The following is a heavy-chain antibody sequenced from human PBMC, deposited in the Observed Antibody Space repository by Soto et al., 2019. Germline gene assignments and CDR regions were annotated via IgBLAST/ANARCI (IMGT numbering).Heavy chain of an antibody. D-gene: IGHD5-12*01. CDR1: GFTFSSYA. J-gene: IGHJ5*02. Sequence: GESLKISCAASGFTFSSYAMSWVRQAPGKGLEWVSAISGSGGSTYYADSVKGRFTISRDNSKNTLYLQMNSLRAEDTAVYYCAKRGSEWLRLGDWFDPWGQGTLVTVSS. CDR3: AKRGSEWLRLGDWFDP. CDR2: ISGSGGST. V-gene: IGHV3-23*01.